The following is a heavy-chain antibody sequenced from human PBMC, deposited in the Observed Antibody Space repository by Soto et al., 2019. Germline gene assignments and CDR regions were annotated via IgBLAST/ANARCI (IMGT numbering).Heavy chain of an antibody. V-gene: IGHV3-30-3*01. CDR3: ARPITTAEGPTPFYDKNWFDP. Sequence: QVQLVESGGGVVQPGRSLRLSCAASGFTFSSYAMHWVRQAPGKGLEWVAVISYDGSNKYYADSVKGRFTISRDNSKNTLYLQMNSLRAEDTAVYYCARPITTAEGPTPFYDKNWFDPWGQGTLVTVSS. CDR2: ISYDGSNK. J-gene: IGHJ5*02. D-gene: IGHD4-4*01. CDR1: GFTFSSYA.